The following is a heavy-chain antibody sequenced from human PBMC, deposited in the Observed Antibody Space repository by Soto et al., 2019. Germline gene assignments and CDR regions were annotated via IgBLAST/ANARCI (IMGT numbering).Heavy chain of an antibody. CDR2: IIPIFGTA. D-gene: IGHD3-16*02. V-gene: IGHV1-69*12. CDR3: ARDRMITFGGDVVRPLDY. J-gene: IGHJ4*02. CDR1: GGTFSSYA. Sequence: QVQLVQSGAEVKKPRSSVKVSCKASGGTFSSYAISWVREAPGQGHEWMGGIIPIFGTANYAQKFQGRVTITADESTSTAYMELSSLRSEDTAVYYCARDRMITFGGDVVRPLDYWGQGTLVTVSS.